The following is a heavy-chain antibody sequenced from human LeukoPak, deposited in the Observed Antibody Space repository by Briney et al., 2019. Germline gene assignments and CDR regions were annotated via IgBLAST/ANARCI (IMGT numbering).Heavy chain of an antibody. V-gene: IGHV1-18*01. J-gene: IGHJ6*02. Sequence: ASVKVSCKASGYTFTSYGISWVRQAPGQGLEWMGWISAYNGNTNYAQKLQGRVTMTTDTSTSTAYMELRSLRSDDTAVYYCARDPRYYYGSGRFYGMDVWGQGTTVTVSS. CDR3: ARDPRYYYGSGRFYGMDV. CDR2: ISAYNGNT. D-gene: IGHD3-10*01. CDR1: GYTFTSYG.